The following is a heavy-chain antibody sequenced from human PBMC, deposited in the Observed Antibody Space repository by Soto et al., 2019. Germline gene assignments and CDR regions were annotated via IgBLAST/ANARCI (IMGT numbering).Heavy chain of an antibody. D-gene: IGHD3-22*01. J-gene: IGHJ3*02. V-gene: IGHV3-7*04. Sequence: SLRLSCAASGFTFNTYWMSGVRQAPGKGLEWVANIKPDGSEKWYVDSVKGRFTISRDNAKNSLYLQMNSLRADDTAVYYCARGDYYDTSGPFSDAFDIWGQGTMVTVSS. CDR3: ARGDYYDTSGPFSDAFDI. CDR1: GFTFNTYW. CDR2: IKPDGSEK.